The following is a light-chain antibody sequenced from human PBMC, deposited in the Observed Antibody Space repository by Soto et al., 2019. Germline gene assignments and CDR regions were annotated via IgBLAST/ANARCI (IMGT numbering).Light chain of an antibody. CDR2: WAS. Sequence: DIVMTQSPDSLAVSLGERATINCKSSQSVLYSSNNKNYLAWYQQKPGQPPKLLIYWASTRESGVPDRFSCSRSWTDFTLTISSLQAEDVAVYYCQQYHSTPRTFGQGTKVEIK. J-gene: IGKJ1*01. CDR3: QQYHSTPRT. V-gene: IGKV4-1*01. CDR1: QSVLYSSNNKNY.